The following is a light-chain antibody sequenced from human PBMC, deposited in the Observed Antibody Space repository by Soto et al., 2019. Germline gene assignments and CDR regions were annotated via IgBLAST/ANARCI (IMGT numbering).Light chain of an antibody. V-gene: IGKV1-17*01. J-gene: IGKJ2*01. Sequence: DIQMTQSPFSLSASVGDRVTITCQASQGIRHLGWFQQKPGEAPKRLIYATSNLESGAPSRFSGSGSGTEFTLTITSLQPEDFATYFCLQHNTYPYTFGQGTTVDIK. CDR2: ATS. CDR3: LQHNTYPYT. CDR1: QGIRH.